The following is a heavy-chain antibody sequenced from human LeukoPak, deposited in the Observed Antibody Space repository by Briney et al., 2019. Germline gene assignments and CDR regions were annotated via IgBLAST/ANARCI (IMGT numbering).Heavy chain of an antibody. D-gene: IGHD2-15*01. CDR2: ITPNADRA. V-gene: IGHV3-23*01. Sequence: GGSLRLSCAASGFTFGSYGMSWVRQAPGKGLEWVSFITPNADRASYADSVKGRFTISRDNSKNTLYLQMNSLRAEDTAVYYCANVGGGSCHSRLCGDYWGQGTLVTVSS. J-gene: IGHJ4*02. CDR1: GFTFGSYG. CDR3: ANVGGGSCHSRLCGDY.